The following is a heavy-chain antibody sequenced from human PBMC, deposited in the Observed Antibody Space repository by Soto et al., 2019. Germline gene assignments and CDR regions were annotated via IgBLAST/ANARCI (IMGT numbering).Heavy chain of an antibody. CDR1: GGSISSGDYY. D-gene: IGHD2-8*02. J-gene: IGHJ4*02. Sequence: SETLSLTCTVSGGSISSGDYYWSWIRQPPGKGLEWIGYIYYSGSTYYNQSLKSRVTISVDTSKDQFSLKLSSVTAADTAVYYCARVPVVYDGDHYWGQGTLVTVSS. CDR2: IYYSGST. CDR3: ARVPVVYDGDHY. V-gene: IGHV4-30-4*01.